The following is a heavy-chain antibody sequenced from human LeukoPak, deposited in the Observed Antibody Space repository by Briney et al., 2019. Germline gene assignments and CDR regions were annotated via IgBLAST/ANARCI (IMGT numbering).Heavy chain of an antibody. Sequence: GESLKISCKGFGNTFTNYWIGWVRQVPGKGLEWMGIIYPGDSDTQYTPSFHGQVTISADKSISTAYLQWTSLKASDTAMYYCVCRKYSSTWSDPWGQGTLVTV. D-gene: IGHD6-19*01. V-gene: IGHV5-51*01. J-gene: IGHJ5*02. CDR3: VCRKYSSTWSDP. CDR1: GNTFTNYW. CDR2: IYPGDSDT.